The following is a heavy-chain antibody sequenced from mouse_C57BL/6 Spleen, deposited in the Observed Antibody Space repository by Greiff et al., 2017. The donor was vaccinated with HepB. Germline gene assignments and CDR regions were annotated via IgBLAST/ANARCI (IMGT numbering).Heavy chain of an antibody. D-gene: IGHD2-4*01. CDR3: AREDDYFAY. CDR2: ISYDGSN. J-gene: IGHJ3*01. V-gene: IGHV3-6*01. CDR1: GYSITSGYY. Sequence: EVQLKESGPGLVKPSQSLSLTCSVTGYSITSGYYWNWIRQFPGNKLEWMGYISYDGSNNYNPSLKNRISITRDTSKNQFFLKLNSVTTEDTATYYCAREDDYFAYWGQGTLVTVSA.